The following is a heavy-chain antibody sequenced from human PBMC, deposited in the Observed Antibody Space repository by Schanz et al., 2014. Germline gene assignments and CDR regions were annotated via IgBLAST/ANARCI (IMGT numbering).Heavy chain of an antibody. V-gene: IGHV3-13*05. CDR1: GFTFSNTW. CDR3: ARDKGGYYPFDY. D-gene: IGHD3-3*01. Sequence: EVQLVESGGGLVQPGGSLRLSCAASGFTFSNTWMSWVRQAIGKGLEWVSGIGPASDPYYAGSVKGRFTISRDNAKNSLYLQMNSLTADDTAVYYCARDKGGYYPFDYWGRGTLVTVSS. J-gene: IGHJ4*02. CDR2: IGPASDP.